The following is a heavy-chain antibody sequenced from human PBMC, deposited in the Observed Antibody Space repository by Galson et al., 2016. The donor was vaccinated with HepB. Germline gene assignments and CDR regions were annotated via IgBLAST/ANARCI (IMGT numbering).Heavy chain of an antibody. CDR1: GDSVSSHSAA. CDR2: TYYRSKWYH. J-gene: IGHJ6*02. Sequence: CAISGDSVSSHSAAWNWIRQSPSRGLEWLGRTYYRSKWYHDYALSVRSRITINLDTSKNKFSLHLNSVTPEHTAVYYCESDNWKMRGYTYGHTTANHGMDVWGQGTTVTVSS. D-gene: IGHD5-18*01. CDR3: ESDNWKMRGYTYGHTTANHGMDV. V-gene: IGHV6-1*01.